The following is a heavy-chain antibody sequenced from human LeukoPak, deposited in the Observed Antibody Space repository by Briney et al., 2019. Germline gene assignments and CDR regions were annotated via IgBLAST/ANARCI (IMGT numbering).Heavy chain of an antibody. V-gene: IGHV4-4*07. Sequence: SETLPLTCTASGGSISSYFWSWLRQPAGKGLEWIGRIYTSGSTNYNPSLKSRVTMSVDTAKNQFSLKLSSVTAADTAVYYCARGVGVGSYYYYSYMDVWGKGTTVSVSS. J-gene: IGHJ6*03. CDR3: ARGVGVGSYYYYSYMDV. D-gene: IGHD1-26*01. CDR1: GGSISSYF. CDR2: IYTSGST.